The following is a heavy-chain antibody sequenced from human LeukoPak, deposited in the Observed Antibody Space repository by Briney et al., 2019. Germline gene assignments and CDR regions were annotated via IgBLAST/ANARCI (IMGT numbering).Heavy chain of an antibody. CDR3: ARGGGTWFDY. V-gene: IGHV4-38-2*02. CDR2: IYHSGST. Sequence: SETLSLTCSVSGYSISSGYYWGWIRQPPGKGLEWIGSIYHSGSTYYNPSLKSRVTISVDTSKNQFSLKLSSVTAADTAVYYCARGGGTWFDYWGQGTLVTVSS. J-gene: IGHJ4*02. CDR1: GYSISSGYY.